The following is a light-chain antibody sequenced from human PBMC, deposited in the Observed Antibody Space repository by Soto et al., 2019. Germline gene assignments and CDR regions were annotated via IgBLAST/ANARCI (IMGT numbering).Light chain of an antibody. CDR3: QVRDSCFAEVV. Sequence: SYELTQPPSVSVAPGKTASISCGGNDIGSKGVYWYQQKPGQAPVLVIYSDTDLPPVITERFSGSNSANLASLTISRVEAGDDADYFCQVRDSCFAEVVFGGGTKLTVL. CDR1: DIGSKG. CDR2: SDT. V-gene: IGLV3-21*01. J-gene: IGLJ2*01.